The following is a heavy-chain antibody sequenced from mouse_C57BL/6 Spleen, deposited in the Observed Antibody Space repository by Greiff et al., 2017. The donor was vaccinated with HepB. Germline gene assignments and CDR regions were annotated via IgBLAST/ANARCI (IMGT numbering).Heavy chain of an antibody. V-gene: IGHV1-19*01. D-gene: IGHD3-2*02. J-gene: IGHJ3*01. CDR2: INPYNGGT. CDR1: GYTFTDYY. CDR3: ARGTAQATSAWFAY. Sequence: EVQLQQSGPVLVKPGASVKMSCKASGYTFTDYYMNWVKQSHGKSLEWIGVINPYNGGTSYNQKFKGKATLTVDKYSSTAYMELNSLTSEDSAVYYCARGTAQATSAWFAYWGQGTLVTVSA.